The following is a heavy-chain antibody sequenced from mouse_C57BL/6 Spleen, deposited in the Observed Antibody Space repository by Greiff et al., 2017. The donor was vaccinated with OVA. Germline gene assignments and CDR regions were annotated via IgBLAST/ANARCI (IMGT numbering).Heavy chain of an antibody. Sequence: VQLQQSGPGLVKPSQSLSLTCSVTGYSITSGYYWNWIRQFPGNKLEWMGYISYDGSNNYNPSLKNRISITRDTSKNQFFLKLNSVTTEDTATYYCARFITPGYYAMDYWGQGTSVTVSS. D-gene: IGHD1-1*01. CDR2: ISYDGSN. J-gene: IGHJ4*01. CDR1: GYSITSGYY. V-gene: IGHV3-6*01. CDR3: ARFITPGYYAMDY.